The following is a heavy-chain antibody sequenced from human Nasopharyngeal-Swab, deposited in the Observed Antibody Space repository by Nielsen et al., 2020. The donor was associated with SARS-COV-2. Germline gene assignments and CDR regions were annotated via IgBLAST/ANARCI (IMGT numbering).Heavy chain of an antibody. D-gene: IGHD3-10*01. CDR3: AKDIAMVRGVISFPYFDY. J-gene: IGHJ4*02. V-gene: IGHV3-23*01. Sequence: WIRQPPGKGLEWVSAISGSGGSTYYADSVKGRFTISRDKSKNTLYLQMNSLRAEDTAVYYCAKDIAMVRGVISFPYFDYWGQGTLVTVSS. CDR2: ISGSGGST.